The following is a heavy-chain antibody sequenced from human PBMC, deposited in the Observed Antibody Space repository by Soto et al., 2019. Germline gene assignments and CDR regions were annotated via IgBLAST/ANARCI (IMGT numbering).Heavy chain of an antibody. Sequence: QVQLVESGGGVVQPGRSLRLSCAASGFTFSLYGMHWVRQAPGKGLEWVAVIWYDGSNKFYADSVKGRFTISRDNAKNTLYLQMNSLRAEDTAVYYCARGLRGISFSDIDVWGQGTTVIVSS. D-gene: IGHD2-15*01. J-gene: IGHJ6*02. CDR2: IWYDGSNK. CDR3: ARGLRGISFSDIDV. V-gene: IGHV3-33*01. CDR1: GFTFSLYG.